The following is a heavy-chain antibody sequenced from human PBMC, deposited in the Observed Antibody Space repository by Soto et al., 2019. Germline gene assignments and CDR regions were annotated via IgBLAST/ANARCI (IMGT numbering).Heavy chain of an antibody. Sequence: PGGSLRLSCAASGFTFSNYAMTWVRQGPGQGLEWVAAISGSGFITYYAASVKGRFTISRDNSKNTLYLQMDSLTAEDTAIYYCARNFTQRGGMDVWGQGTTVTVSS. CDR3: ARNFTQRGGMDV. D-gene: IGHD6-25*01. V-gene: IGHV3-23*01. CDR1: GFTFSNYA. J-gene: IGHJ6*02. CDR2: ISGSGFIT.